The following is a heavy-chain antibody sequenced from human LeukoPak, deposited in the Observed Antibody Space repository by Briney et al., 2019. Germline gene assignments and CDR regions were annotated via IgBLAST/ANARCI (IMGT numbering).Heavy chain of an antibody. CDR3: AKANPGYSSSWLDY. J-gene: IGHJ4*02. Sequence: PGRSLRLSCAASGFAFSAYAMYWVRQAPGKGLEWVAVTSYDESNKYYADSVKGRFTISRDNSKNTLYLQMNSLRAEDTAVYYCAKANPGYSSSWLDYWGQGTLVTVSS. V-gene: IGHV3-30-3*01. D-gene: IGHD6-13*01. CDR2: TSYDESNK. CDR1: GFAFSAYA.